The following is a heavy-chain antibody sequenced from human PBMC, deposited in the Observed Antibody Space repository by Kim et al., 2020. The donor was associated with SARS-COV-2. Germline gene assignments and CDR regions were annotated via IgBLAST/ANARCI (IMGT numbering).Heavy chain of an antibody. D-gene: IGHD3-10*01. J-gene: IGHJ4*02. CDR2: IHSDGSRT. V-gene: IGHV3-74*03. CDR1: GFSFRNYR. CDR3: ARNPYSFESGSRSRARFDY. Sequence: GGSLRLSCAASGFSFRNYRMDWVRQAPGKGLVWVSRIHSDGSRTMYADSVQGRFTIYRDNAKKTLYLEMNNLRDDDTAVYYCARNPYSFESGSRSRARFDYWGQGALVTVSS.